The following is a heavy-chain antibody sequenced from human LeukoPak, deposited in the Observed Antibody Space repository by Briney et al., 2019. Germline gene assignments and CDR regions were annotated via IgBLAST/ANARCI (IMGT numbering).Heavy chain of an antibody. CDR3: AKDFQRITMIVVVTYFDY. V-gene: IGHV3-23*01. CDR2: ISGSGGST. D-gene: IGHD3-22*01. Sequence: GGSLRLSCAASGFTFSSYAMSWVRQAPGKGLEWVSAISGSGGSTYYADPVKGRFTISRDNSKNTLYLQMNSLRAEDTAVYYCAKDFQRITMIVVVTYFDYWGQGTLVTVSS. J-gene: IGHJ4*02. CDR1: GFTFSSYA.